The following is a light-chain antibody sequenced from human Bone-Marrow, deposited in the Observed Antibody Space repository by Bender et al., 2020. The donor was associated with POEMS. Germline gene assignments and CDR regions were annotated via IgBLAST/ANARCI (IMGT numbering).Light chain of an antibody. J-gene: IGLJ2*01. CDR2: RNT. CDR3: HSADGSGIYRV. Sequence: SHELTQPPSVSVSPGQTARITCSGDALPDEYAYWYQQRAGQAPVLIIYRNTDRPSGVPDRFSASTSGTTATLTISGVLAEDEADYYCHSADGSGIYRVFGGGTKLTVL. V-gene: IGLV3-25*03. CDR1: ALPDEY.